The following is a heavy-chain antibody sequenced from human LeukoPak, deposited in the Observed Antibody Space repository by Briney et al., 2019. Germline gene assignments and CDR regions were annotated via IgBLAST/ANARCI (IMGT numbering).Heavy chain of an antibody. CDR1: GGTFSSYA. CDR3: ARGGRLAYNWFDP. V-gene: IGHV1-69*13. CDR2: IIPIFGTA. J-gene: IGHJ5*02. D-gene: IGHD3-9*01. Sequence: LGASVKVSCKASGGTFSSYAISWVRQAPGQGLEWMGGIIPIFGTANYAQKFQGRVTITADESTSTAYMELSSLRSEDTAVYYCARGGRLAYNWFDPWGQGTLVTVSS.